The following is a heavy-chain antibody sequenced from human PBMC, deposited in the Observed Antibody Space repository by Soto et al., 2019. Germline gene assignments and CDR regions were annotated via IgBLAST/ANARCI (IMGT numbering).Heavy chain of an antibody. Sequence: GGSLRLSCAASGFTFSSYAMSWVRQAPGKGLEWVSAISGSGGSTYYADSVKGRFTISRDNSKNTLYLQMNSLRAEDTAIYYCVREYYDVLTGYSTFDYWGQGTLVTV. CDR1: GFTFSSYA. CDR3: VREYYDVLTGYSTFDY. V-gene: IGHV3-23*01. J-gene: IGHJ4*02. D-gene: IGHD3-9*01. CDR2: ISGSGGST.